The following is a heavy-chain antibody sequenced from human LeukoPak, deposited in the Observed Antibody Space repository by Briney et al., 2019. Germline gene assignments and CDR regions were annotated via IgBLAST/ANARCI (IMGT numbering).Heavy chain of an antibody. CDR3: ARHLWLVQQPFDY. Sequence: SETLSLTCAVSGDSIRSGYYWGWIRQPPGRDLEWIGSIYHSGTYYNPSLKSRVTISVDTSKNQFSLKLSSVTAADTAVYYCARHLWLVQQPFDYWGQGALVTVSS. V-gene: IGHV4-38-2*01. CDR1: GDSIRSGYY. J-gene: IGHJ4*02. CDR2: IYHSGT. D-gene: IGHD6-19*01.